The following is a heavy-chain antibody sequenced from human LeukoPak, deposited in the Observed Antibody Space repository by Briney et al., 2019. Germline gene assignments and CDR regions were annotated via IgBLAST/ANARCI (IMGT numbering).Heavy chain of an antibody. Sequence: PGGSLRLSCVASGFTVSSNYMSWVRRAPGKGLEWVSLSNSDTTYHAESVKGRFTISRDNSQNTFYLQMNSLRAEATAVYYCAGRLRDAAAFDYWGQGTLVTVSS. D-gene: IGHD4-17*01. V-gene: IGHV3-53*01. CDR2: SNSDTT. CDR3: AGRLRDAAAFDY. J-gene: IGHJ4*02. CDR1: GFTVSSNY.